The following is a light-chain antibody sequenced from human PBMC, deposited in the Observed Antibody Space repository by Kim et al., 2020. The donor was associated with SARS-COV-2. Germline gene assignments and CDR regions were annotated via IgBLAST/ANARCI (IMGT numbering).Light chain of an antibody. CDR3: QKCSGSTYT. CDR2: CAS. J-gene: IGKJ2*01. CDR1: QTVSSSY. Sequence: EIVLTQSPGTLSLSPGERATLSCRASQTVSSSYLGWYQQKPGQAPRLLFYCASKRATGIPDRFSGSGSRTDFTLTISRLEPEDFAVYYSQKCSGSTYTFGKGTKLEIK. V-gene: IGKV3-20*01.